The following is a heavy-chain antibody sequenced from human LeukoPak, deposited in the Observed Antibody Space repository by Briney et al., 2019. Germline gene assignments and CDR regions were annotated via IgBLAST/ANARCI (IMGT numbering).Heavy chain of an antibody. J-gene: IGHJ4*02. V-gene: IGHV5-51*01. D-gene: IGHD3-22*01. Sequence: GESLKISCKGSGYSFTNYWIGWVRQMTGKGLEWMGIIYPGDSDTRYSPSFQGQVTISADKSISTAYLQWSSLKASDTAMYYCASSTSYDSSGYYPWYWGQGTLVTVSS. CDR1: GYSFTNYW. CDR2: IYPGDSDT. CDR3: ASSTSYDSSGYYPWY.